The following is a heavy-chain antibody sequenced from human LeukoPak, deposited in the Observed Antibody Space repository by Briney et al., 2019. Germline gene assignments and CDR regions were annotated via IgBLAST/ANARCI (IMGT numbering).Heavy chain of an antibody. D-gene: IGHD3-16*01. J-gene: IGHJ4*02. CDR3: ARDNDSRDPPHSDY. CDR1: GGTFNSYA. CDR2: IIPIFGTT. Sequence: GSSVKVSCKASGGTFNSYAISWVRQAPGQGLEGMGGIIPIFGTTNYARKFRGRVTLTADKSTRTAYMELSSLRSEDTAVYYCARDNDSRDPPHSDYWGQGTLVTVSS. V-gene: IGHV1-69*06.